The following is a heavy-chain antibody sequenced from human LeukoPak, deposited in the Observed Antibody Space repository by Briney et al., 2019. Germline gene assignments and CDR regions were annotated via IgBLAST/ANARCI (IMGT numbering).Heavy chain of an antibody. CDR3: AKEPHLEWFNWFDP. Sequence: GGSLRLSCAASGFTFSSYGMHWVRQAPGKGLEWVAFIRYDGSNKYYADSVKGRFTISRDNSKNTLYLQMNSLRAEDTAVYYCAKEPHLEWFNWFDPWGQGTLVTVSS. CDR1: GFTFSSYG. V-gene: IGHV3-30*02. J-gene: IGHJ5*02. CDR2: IRYDGSNK. D-gene: IGHD3-3*01.